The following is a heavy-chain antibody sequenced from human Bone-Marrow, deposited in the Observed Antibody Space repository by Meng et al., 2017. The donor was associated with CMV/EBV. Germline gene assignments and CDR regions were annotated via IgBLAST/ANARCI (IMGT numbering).Heavy chain of an antibody. CDR2: KRYDGSNK. J-gene: IGHJ4*02. D-gene: IGHD6-19*01. V-gene: IGHV3-30*02. CDR3: AKAGIALAGTFDY. Sequence: GESLKISCAASGFTFSSYGMHWVRQAPGKGLEWVAFKRYDGSNKYYADSVKGRFTISRDNSKNTLYLQMNSLRAEDTAVYYCAKAGIALAGTFDYWGQGTLVTVSS. CDR1: GFTFSSYG.